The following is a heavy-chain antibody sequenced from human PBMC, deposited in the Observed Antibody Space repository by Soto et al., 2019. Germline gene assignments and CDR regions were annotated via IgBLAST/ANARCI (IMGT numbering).Heavy chain of an antibody. D-gene: IGHD3-3*01. J-gene: IGHJ5*02. CDR2: IYWDDDK. CDR3: AHTVTYYDFWSGSPNWFDP. Sequence: QITLKESGPTLVKPTQTLTLTCNFSGFSLSTSGVGVGWIRQPPGKALEWLALIYWDDDKRYSPSLKSSLTLTQDTSNNQVVLTMTNMDPVDTATYYCAHTVTYYDFWSGSPNWFDPWGQGTLVTVSS. V-gene: IGHV2-5*02. CDR1: GFSLSTSGVG.